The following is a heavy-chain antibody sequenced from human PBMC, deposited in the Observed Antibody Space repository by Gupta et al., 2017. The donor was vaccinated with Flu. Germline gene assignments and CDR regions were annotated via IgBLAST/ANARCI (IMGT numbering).Heavy chain of an antibody. J-gene: IGHJ4*02. CDR3: ARPDYGDYALGY. CDR1: GGSISSSSYY. Sequence: QLQLQESGPGLVKPSETLSLTCTVSGGSISSSSYYWGWIRQPPGKGLEWIGSIYYSGSTYYNPSLKSRVTISVDTSKNQFSLKLSSVTAADTAVYYCARPDYGDYALGYWGQGTLVTVSS. CDR2: IYYSGST. D-gene: IGHD4-17*01. V-gene: IGHV4-39*01.